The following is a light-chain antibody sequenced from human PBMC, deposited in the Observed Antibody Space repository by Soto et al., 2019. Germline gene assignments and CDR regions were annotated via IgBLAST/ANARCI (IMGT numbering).Light chain of an antibody. Sequence: QSVLTQPPSASGTPGQRVTISCSGSSSHIGSNNVNWYQQLPGTAPKLLIYSNNKRPSGVPDRFSGSKSGASASLAISGLQSEDEAHYYCATWDDTLSGPWVFGGGTKVTVL. CDR1: SSHIGSNN. J-gene: IGLJ3*02. CDR2: SNN. CDR3: ATWDDTLSGPWV. V-gene: IGLV1-44*01.